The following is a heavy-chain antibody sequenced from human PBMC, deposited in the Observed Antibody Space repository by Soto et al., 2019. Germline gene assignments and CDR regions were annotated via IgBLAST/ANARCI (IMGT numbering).Heavy chain of an antibody. V-gene: IGHV4-39*01. J-gene: IGHJ4*02. CDR2: MYYSGST. Sequence: PSETLSLTCTVSGGSISSSNYHWGWIRQPPGKGLEWIGSMYYSGSTYYNPSLKSRVTISVDTSKNQFSLKLTSVTAADTAVYYCARQVVDGTVAGSGSFDYWGQGTLVTVSS. D-gene: IGHD3-10*01. CDR1: GGSISSSNYH. CDR3: ARQVVDGTVAGSGSFDY.